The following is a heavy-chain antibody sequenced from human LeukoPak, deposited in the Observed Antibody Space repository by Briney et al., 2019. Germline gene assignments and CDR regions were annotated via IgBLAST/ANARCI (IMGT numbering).Heavy chain of an antibody. D-gene: IGHD3-3*01. CDR2: ISSSSSYT. Sequence: GGSLRLSCAASGFTFSSYSMNWVRQAPGKGLEWVSSISSSSSYTYYADSVKGRFTIPRDNAKNSLYLQLNSLRAEDTAVYYCATVGGHDLEWLGRVARPCYFDYWGQGTLVTVSS. V-gene: IGHV3-21*04. CDR1: GFTFSSYS. CDR3: ATVGGHDLEWLGRVARPCYFDY. J-gene: IGHJ4*02.